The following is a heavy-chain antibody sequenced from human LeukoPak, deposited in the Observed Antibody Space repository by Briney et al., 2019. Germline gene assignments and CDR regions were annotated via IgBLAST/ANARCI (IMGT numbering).Heavy chain of an antibody. Sequence: GGTLRLSSAASGFTFSDYYMGWLPPAPGMGLVWGLYISSSGSTTYYADTVKGRFTISRDNAKNSLYLQMNSLRAEDTAVYYCARARDGYNSGAFDIWGQGTMVTVPS. J-gene: IGHJ3*02. CDR2: ISSSGSTT. CDR3: ARARDGYNSGAFDI. D-gene: IGHD5-24*01. V-gene: IGHV3-11*04. CDR1: GFTFSDYY.